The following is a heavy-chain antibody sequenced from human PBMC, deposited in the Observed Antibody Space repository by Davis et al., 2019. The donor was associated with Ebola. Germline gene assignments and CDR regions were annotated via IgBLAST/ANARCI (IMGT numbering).Heavy chain of an antibody. CDR1: GGTFSSYA. CDR2: IIHIVGIA. D-gene: IGHD1-14*01. Sequence: SVQVSCKASGGTFSSYAINWVRQAAGQGLEWMGRIIHIVGIANYAQKFQGRVTITADKSTSTADMELSSLRAEDTAVYYCARASAEVLTYYYGMDVWGQGTTVTVPS. CDR3: ARASAEVLTYYYGMDV. V-gene: IGHV1-69*04. J-gene: IGHJ6*02.